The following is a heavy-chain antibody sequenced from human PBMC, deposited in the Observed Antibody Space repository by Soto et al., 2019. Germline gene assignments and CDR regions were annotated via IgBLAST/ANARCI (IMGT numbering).Heavy chain of an antibody. D-gene: IGHD6-19*01. V-gene: IGHV4-34*01. J-gene: IGHJ5*02. CDR3: ARRFLYSSGYLGFDP. CDR2: INRGGST. CDR1: GGSFSGYH. Sequence: QVQLQQWGAGLLKPSETLSLTCAVYGGSFSGYHWSWIRQPPGKGLEWIGEINRGGSTYSNPSLKSRVTMSVDTSKNQFSVKLSSVTASDTAVYYCARRFLYSSGYLGFDPWGQGTLVTVSS.